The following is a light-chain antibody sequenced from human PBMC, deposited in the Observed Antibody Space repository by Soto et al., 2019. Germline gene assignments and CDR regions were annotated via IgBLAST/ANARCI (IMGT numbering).Light chain of an antibody. V-gene: IGLV2-14*02. CDR2: ATT. J-gene: IGLJ1*01. CDR3: SSFASGSTLYV. CDR1: SNDVGNYNL. Sequence: QSALTQPASVSGSPGQSITISCTGTSNDVGNYNLVSWYQQHPGKAPKLIIYATTKRPSGVSNRFSGSKSGNTASLTISGLQAEDEADYHCSSFASGSTLYVVGTGTKLTVL.